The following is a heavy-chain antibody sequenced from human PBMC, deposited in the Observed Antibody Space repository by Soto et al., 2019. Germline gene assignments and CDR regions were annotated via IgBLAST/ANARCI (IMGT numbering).Heavy chain of an antibody. Sequence: PGGSLRLSCAASGLTFSTYAMSWVRQAPGKGLEWVSAISGGGGGTYYADSVKGRFTISRDNSKNTLFLQMNRLRVEDTAVYYCAKSEGYYDTSSSFRGGHHFDYWGQGTPVTVSS. D-gene: IGHD3-22*01. CDR1: GLTFSTYA. J-gene: IGHJ4*02. CDR3: AKSEGYYDTSSSFRGGHHFDY. CDR2: ISGGGGGT. V-gene: IGHV3-23*01.